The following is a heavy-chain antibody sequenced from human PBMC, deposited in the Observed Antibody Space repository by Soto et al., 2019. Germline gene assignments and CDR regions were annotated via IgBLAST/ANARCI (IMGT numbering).Heavy chain of an antibody. Sequence: PGGSLSLTCAVSGFTFSSYGLHWVRPAPGKGLEWVAVISYDGSNKYYADSVKGRFTISRDNSKNTLYLQMNSLRAEDTAVYYCATDHHCSSGYTLGDWGQGTLVTVSS. V-gene: IGHV3-30*03. CDR1: GFTFSSYG. J-gene: IGHJ4*02. D-gene: IGHD3-22*01. CDR2: ISYDGSNK. CDR3: ATDHHCSSGYTLGD.